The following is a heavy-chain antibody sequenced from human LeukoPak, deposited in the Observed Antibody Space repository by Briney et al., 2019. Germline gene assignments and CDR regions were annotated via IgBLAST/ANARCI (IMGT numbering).Heavy chain of an antibody. J-gene: IGHJ3*02. Sequence: SETLSLTCTVSGGSISSYYWSWIRQPPGKGLEWIGEINHSGSTNYNPSLKSRVTISVDTSKNQFSLKLSSVTAADTAVYYCARGLAVAGTEDAFDIWGQGTMVTVSS. CDR2: INHSGST. CDR3: ARGLAVAGTEDAFDI. D-gene: IGHD6-19*01. V-gene: IGHV4-34*01. CDR1: GGSISSYY.